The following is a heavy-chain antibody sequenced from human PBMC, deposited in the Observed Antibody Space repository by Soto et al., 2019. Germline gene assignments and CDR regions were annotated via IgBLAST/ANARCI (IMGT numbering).Heavy chain of an antibody. J-gene: IGHJ4*02. CDR1: GCSISSYY. Sequence: PSETLSLTCTVSGCSISSYYWSWIRQPPGKGLEWIGYIYYSGSTNYNPSLKSRFTISRDNTKNSLYLQMNSLRAEDTALYYCARESNAHFDYWGQGTMVTVSS. CDR3: ARESNAHFDY. CDR2: IYYSGST. V-gene: IGHV4-59*12. D-gene: IGHD7-27*01.